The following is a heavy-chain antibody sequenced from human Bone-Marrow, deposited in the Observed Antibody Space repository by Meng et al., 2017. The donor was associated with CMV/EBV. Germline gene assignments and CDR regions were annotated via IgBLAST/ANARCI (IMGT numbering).Heavy chain of an antibody. CDR2: MTHSGST. V-gene: IGHV4-34*01. CDR1: GAPVSGY. D-gene: IGHD1-26*01. CDR3: APGFRSWSGSYSS. Sequence: QLDRRQVWEGRLKPSGPRSLPCGVDGAPVSGYWSWVRQPPGKGLDWIGEMTHSGSTNYNVSLKSRVTISIDTSKNQFSLKLSSVTATDTAVYYCAPGFRSWSGSYSSWGQGTLVTVSS. J-gene: IGHJ4*02.